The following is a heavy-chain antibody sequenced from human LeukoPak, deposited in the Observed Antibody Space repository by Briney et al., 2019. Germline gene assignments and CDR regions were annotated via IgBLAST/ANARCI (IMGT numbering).Heavy chain of an antibody. D-gene: IGHD5-24*01. V-gene: IGHV4-30-4*01. J-gene: IGHJ3*02. CDR2: IYYSGST. Sequence: SQTLSLTCTVSGGSISSGDYYWSWIRQPPGKGLEWIGYIYYSGSTYYNPSLKSRVTISVDTSKNQFSLKLSSVTAADTAVYYCAREWVGDGYDHDAFDIWGQGTMVTVSS. CDR1: GGSISSGDYY. CDR3: AREWVGDGYDHDAFDI.